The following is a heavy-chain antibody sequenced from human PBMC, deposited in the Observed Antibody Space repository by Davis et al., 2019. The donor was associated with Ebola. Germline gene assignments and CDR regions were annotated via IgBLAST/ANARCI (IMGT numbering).Heavy chain of an antibody. Sequence: SQTLSLTCAVYGGSFSGYYWSWIRQPPGKGLEWIGEINHSGSTNYNPSLKSRVAISVDTSKNQFSLKLSSVTAADTAVYYCARGTAVAGKGIDYWGQGTLVTVSS. CDR2: INHSGST. CDR1: GGSFSGYY. D-gene: IGHD6-19*01. CDR3: ARGTAVAGKGIDY. V-gene: IGHV4-34*01. J-gene: IGHJ4*02.